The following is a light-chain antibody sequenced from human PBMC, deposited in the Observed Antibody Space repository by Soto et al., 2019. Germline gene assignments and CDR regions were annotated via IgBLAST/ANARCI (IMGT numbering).Light chain of an antibody. Sequence: EIVMTQSPATLSVSPGERATLSCRASQSVSSNLAWYQQHPGQAPRLLIYGASTRATGIPARFSGSGSGTEFNLTISSLQAEDFAVYYCQQYNNWPPRGTFGQGTKVEIK. CDR2: GAS. J-gene: IGKJ1*01. CDR3: QQYNNWPPRGT. V-gene: IGKV3-15*01. CDR1: QSVSSN.